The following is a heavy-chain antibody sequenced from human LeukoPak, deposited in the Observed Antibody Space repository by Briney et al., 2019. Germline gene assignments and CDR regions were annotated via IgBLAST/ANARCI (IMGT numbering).Heavy chain of an antibody. CDR2: IYWDDDK. V-gene: IGHV2-5*02. J-gene: IGHJ2*01. D-gene: IGHD6-13*01. CDR1: GFSPSTRGAG. CDR3: AHIGSSWYDWYFDL. Sequence: GPTPLHPTQTLTLTSTFSGFSPSTRGAGVGWIRQPPGKALEWLPLIYWDDDKRYTPSLMSRLTTTKDTSKNQVVLTITNIAPVDTATYHCAHIGSSWYDWYFDLCGRGTLVTVSS.